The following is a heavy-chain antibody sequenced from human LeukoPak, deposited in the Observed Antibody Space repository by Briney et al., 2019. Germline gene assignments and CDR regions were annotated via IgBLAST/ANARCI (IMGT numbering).Heavy chain of an antibody. CDR2: INGDGSST. D-gene: IGHD6-6*01. CDR1: GFTFSNYW. CDR3: ARGPNSNWSGLDF. J-gene: IGHJ4*02. Sequence: PGGSLRLSCAASGFTFSNYWMHWVRQAPGKGLVWVSRINGDGSSTNYADPVKGRVTISRDNAKNTLYLQVNNLRAEDTAVYYCARGPNSNWSGLDFWGQGTLLTVSS. V-gene: IGHV3-74*01.